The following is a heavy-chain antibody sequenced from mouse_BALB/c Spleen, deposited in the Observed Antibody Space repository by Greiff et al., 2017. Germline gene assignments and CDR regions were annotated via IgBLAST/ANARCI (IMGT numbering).Heavy chain of an antibody. D-gene: IGHD3-1*01. CDR3: ARKGYQYFDY. CDR1: GYAFSSYW. Sequence: QVQLQQSGAELVRPGSSVKISCKASGYAFSSYWMNWVKQRPGQGLEWIGQIYPGDGDTNYNGKFKGKATLTADKSSSTAYMQLSSLTSEDSAVYFCARKGYQYFDYWGQGTTLTVSS. J-gene: IGHJ2*01. V-gene: IGHV1-80*01. CDR2: IYPGDGDT.